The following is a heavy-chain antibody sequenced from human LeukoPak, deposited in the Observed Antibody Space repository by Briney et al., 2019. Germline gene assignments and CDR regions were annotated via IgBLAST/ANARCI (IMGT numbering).Heavy chain of an antibody. CDR3: ARDKPGSSSSWSGWFDP. CDR1: GYTFTSYY. D-gene: IGHD6-13*01. V-gene: IGHV1-46*01. Sequence: ASVKVSCKASGYTFTSYYMHWVRQAPGQGLEWMGIINPSGGSTSYAQKFQGRVTMTRDTSTSTVYLELRSLRPEDTAAYYCARDKPGSSSSWSGWFDPWGQGTLVIVCS. CDR2: INPSGGST. J-gene: IGHJ5*02.